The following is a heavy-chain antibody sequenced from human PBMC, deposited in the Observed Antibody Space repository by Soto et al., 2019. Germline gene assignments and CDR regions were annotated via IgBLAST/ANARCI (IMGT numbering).Heavy chain of an antibody. V-gene: IGHV3-23*01. CDR2: ISGSGVAK. Sequence: PGGSLRLSCVVSGFTFSSSAISWVRQAPGKGLEWVSTISGSGVAKFYADSVKGRFTISRDNSNNTVSLQMNSLRAEDAAVYYCAKDRSPGATTWNVYWGQGTLVTVSS. D-gene: IGHD1-1*01. J-gene: IGHJ1*01. CDR3: AKDRSPGATTWNVY. CDR1: GFTFSSSA.